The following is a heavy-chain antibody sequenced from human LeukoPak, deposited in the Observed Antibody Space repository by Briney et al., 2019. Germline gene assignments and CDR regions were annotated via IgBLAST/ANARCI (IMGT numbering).Heavy chain of an antibody. CDR1: GFTFSSYW. J-gene: IGHJ4*02. CDR2: IKQDGSEK. CDR3: ARLGLDGDYDY. Sequence: GGFLRLSCAASGFTFSSYWMSWVRQAPGKGLEWVANIKQDGSEKYYVDSVKGRFTISRDNAKNSLYLQMNSLRAEDTAVYYCARLGLDGDYDYWGQGTLVTVSS. V-gene: IGHV3-7*01. D-gene: IGHD4-17*01.